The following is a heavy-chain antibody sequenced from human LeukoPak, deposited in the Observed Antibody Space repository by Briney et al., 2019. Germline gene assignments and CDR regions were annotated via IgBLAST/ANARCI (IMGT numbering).Heavy chain of an antibody. Sequence: PSETLSLTCTVSGGSISSYYWSWIRQPPGKGLEWIGYIYYSGSTNYNPSLKSRVTISVDTSKNQFSLKLSSVTAADTAVYYCARGGGAYYDFWSGYYPLDYWGQGTLVTVFS. D-gene: IGHD3-3*01. CDR2: IYYSGST. CDR3: ARGGGAYYDFWSGYYPLDY. J-gene: IGHJ4*02. CDR1: GGSISSYY. V-gene: IGHV4-59*01.